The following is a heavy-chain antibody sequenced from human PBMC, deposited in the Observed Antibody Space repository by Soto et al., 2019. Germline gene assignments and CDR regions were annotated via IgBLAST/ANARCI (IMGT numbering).Heavy chain of an antibody. J-gene: IGHJ4*02. CDR3: AREPPYAYYYDSSGYPEVRYFDY. CDR1: GFTFTRHS. Sequence: LRLSCAASGFTFTRHSMNWVRQAAGKGLEWISYISDSSGTIYYADSVKGRFTISRDNVQNSLYLQMNSLRDEDTAVYYCAREPPYAYYYDSSGYPEVRYFDYWGQGTLVTVSS. CDR2: ISDSSGTI. V-gene: IGHV3-48*02. D-gene: IGHD3-22*01.